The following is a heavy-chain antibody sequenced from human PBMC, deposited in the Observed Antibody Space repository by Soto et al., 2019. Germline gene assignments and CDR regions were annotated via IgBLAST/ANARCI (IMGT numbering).Heavy chain of an antibody. D-gene: IGHD2-2*01. Sequence: QITLNESGPPLVKPTQTLTLTCTFSGFSLSTRDVGVGWIRQPPGEALEWLGVVYWDDSKSYSPSLESRLTIPQNTAKNQVVLRMTQMDPVDTATYYCAHCRGGVASFWGQGTLVTVSS. CDR2: VYWDDSK. CDR1: GFSLSTRDVG. CDR3: AHCRGGVASF. V-gene: IGHV2-5*02. J-gene: IGHJ4*02.